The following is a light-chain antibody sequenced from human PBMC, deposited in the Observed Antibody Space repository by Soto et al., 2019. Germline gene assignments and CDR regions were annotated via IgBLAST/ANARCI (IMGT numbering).Light chain of an antibody. V-gene: IGKV1-9*01. CDR2: GAS. CDR1: QGIRDY. Sequence: DIPLTQSPSFLSASVGDRVTISCRASQGIRDYLAWYQQKPGKAPKLLIYGASTLQSGVPSRFSGSASGTEFTLTISSLQPEDFATYFCQQFNAYPLTFGGGTKLEIK. CDR3: QQFNAYPLT. J-gene: IGKJ4*01.